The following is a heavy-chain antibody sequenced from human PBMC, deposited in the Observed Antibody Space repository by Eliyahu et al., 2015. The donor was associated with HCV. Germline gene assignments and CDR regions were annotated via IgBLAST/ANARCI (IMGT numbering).Heavy chain of an antibody. J-gene: IGHJ5*02. D-gene: IGHD6-19*01. V-gene: IGHV4-59*01. CDR3: ASGGGGIAVTGTGGWFDP. CDR1: GGSIXTXY. CDR2: IHYXGST. Sequence: QVQLQESGPGLVXPSETLSLTCXVPGGSIXTXYWSWIRQPPGKGLEWIGXIHYXGSTNYNPSLKSRVTIAIDTSKXQFSLKLTSVAAADTAMYYXASGGGGIAVTGTGGWFDPWGQGTLVTVSS.